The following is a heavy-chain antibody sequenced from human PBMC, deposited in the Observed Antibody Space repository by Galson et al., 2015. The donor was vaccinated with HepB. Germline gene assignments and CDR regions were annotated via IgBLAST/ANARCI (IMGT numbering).Heavy chain of an antibody. V-gene: IGHV5-51*01. CDR2: IFPRDSDT. CDR3: ARRGGYCDGGSCYDV. D-gene: IGHD2-15*01. J-gene: IGHJ6*02. CDR1: GYSFNNYW. Sequence: QSGAEVKKPGKSLRISCKGSGYSFNNYWIGWVRQMPGKGLEWMGVIFPRDSDTRYSPPFQGQVTISADKSITTAYLQWSSLKASDTAMYYCARRGGYCDGGSCYDVWGQGTTVTVSS.